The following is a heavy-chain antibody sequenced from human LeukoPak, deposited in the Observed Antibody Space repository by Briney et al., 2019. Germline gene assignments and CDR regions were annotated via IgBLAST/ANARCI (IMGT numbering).Heavy chain of an antibody. J-gene: IGHJ6*03. V-gene: IGHV4-39*01. Sequence: SETLSLTCTVSGGSISSSSYYWGWIRQPPGKGLEWIGSIYYSGSTYYNPSLKSRVTISVDTSKNQFSLKLSSVTAADTAVYYCARGGNDFWSGYYSNGYYCYMDVWGKGTAVTVSS. CDR1: GGSISSSSYY. D-gene: IGHD3-3*01. CDR3: ARGGNDFWSGYYSNGYYCYMDV. CDR2: IYYSGST.